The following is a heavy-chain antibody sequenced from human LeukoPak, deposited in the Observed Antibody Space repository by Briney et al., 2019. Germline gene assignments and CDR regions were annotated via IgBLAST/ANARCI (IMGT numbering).Heavy chain of an antibody. J-gene: IGHJ6*02. V-gene: IGHV3-23*01. Sequence: GGSLRLSCTASGFTLTNLAMTWVRQAPGKGLEWVSAIGGSGGDSYHADSVKGRFTISRDNSKNTLYLQMNSLRAEDTAVYYCAREVATSSWYPEGSRGMDVWGQGTTVTVSS. CDR1: GFTLTNLA. CDR3: AREVATSSWYPEGSRGMDV. D-gene: IGHD6-13*01. CDR2: IGGSGGDS.